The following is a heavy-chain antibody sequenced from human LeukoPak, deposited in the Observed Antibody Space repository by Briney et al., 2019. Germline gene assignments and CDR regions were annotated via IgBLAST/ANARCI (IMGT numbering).Heavy chain of an antibody. D-gene: IGHD4-17*01. Sequence: GGSLRLSCAASGFTGITTSGMNWVRQAPGKGLEWVSYISSSGRTIYYADSVKGRFTISRDNAKNSLYLQMNSLRAEDTAVYYCARDGAPWTVTMRFDYWGQGTLVTVSS. CDR1: GFTGITTSG. V-gene: IGHV3-48*03. CDR3: ARDGAPWTVTMRFDY. CDR2: ISSSGRTI. J-gene: IGHJ4*02.